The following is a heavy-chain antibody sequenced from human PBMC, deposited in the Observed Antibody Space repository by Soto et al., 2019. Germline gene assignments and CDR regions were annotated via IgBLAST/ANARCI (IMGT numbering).Heavy chain of an antibody. J-gene: IGHJ4*02. CDR1: GFMFSAYW. D-gene: IGHD5-18*01. CDR2: IHGDGGRI. Sequence: LRLSCAASGFMFSAYWMSWVRQAPGKGLEWVANIHGDGGRIYYVDSVKGRFTISRDNAKRSLYLQMNSLRAEDTAVYYCARDFYGGYTYGPGDYWGQGALVTVSS. V-gene: IGHV3-7*01. CDR3: ARDFYGGYTYGPGDY.